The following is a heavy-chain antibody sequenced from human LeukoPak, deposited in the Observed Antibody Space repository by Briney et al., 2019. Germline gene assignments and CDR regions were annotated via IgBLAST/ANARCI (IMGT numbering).Heavy chain of an antibody. CDR3: ARADADYCSSTSCPNRPYSNYA. J-gene: IGHJ5*02. V-gene: IGHV1-18*01. D-gene: IGHD2-2*01. CDR1: GSTFTSYG. Sequence: GASGTLSFTASGSTFTSYGISWVRQAPGQGLEWLGWIGAYNGNRNNAQKLQGRVTMTTDTYTSTAYMELRRLRSDDTAVYYCARADADYCSSTSCPNRPYSNYAWGQGTLVTVSP. CDR2: IGAYNGNR.